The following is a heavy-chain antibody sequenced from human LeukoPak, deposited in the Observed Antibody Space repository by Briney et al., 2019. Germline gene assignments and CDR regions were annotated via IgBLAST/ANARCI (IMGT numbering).Heavy chain of an antibody. J-gene: IGHJ4*02. CDR1: RFTFSDYS. CDR3: ARDDCSSTSCYAYFDY. D-gene: IGHD2-2*01. CDR2: ISSGSVNI. V-gene: IGHV3-21*01. Sequence: GGSLRLSCAASRFTFSDYSMNWVSQAPGKGLQWVASISSGSVNIYYADSMKGRFTISRDNAKNSLYLQMNSLRAEDTAVYYCARDDCSSTSCYAYFDYWGQGTLVTVSS.